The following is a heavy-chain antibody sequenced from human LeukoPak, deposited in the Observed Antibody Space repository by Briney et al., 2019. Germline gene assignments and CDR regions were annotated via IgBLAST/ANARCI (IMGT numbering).Heavy chain of an antibody. CDR3: ARGLSGAQAYYDFWSGYSGFDP. Sequence: SETLSLTRAVYGGSFSGYYWSWIRQPPGKGLEWIGEINHSGSTNYNPSLKSRVTISVDTSKNQFSLKLSSVTAADTAVYYCARGLSGAQAYYDFWSGYSGFDPWGQGTLVTVSS. CDR2: INHSGST. D-gene: IGHD3-3*01. V-gene: IGHV4-34*01. CDR1: GGSFSGYY. J-gene: IGHJ5*02.